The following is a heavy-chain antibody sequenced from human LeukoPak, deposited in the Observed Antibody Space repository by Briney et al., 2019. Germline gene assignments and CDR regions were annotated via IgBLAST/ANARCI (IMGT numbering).Heavy chain of an antibody. CDR3: SRGIDGYDSIVDY. Sequence: GGSLRLSCAASGFTFSSYAMHWVRQAPGKGLEWVAVLWYDGSNKYYADSVKGRFTISRNNSKNTLYLQMNSLRVEDTAVYYCSRGIDGYDSIVDYWGQGTLVTVSS. CDR2: LWYDGSNK. V-gene: IGHV3-33*01. D-gene: IGHD5-24*01. CDR1: GFTFSSYA. J-gene: IGHJ4*02.